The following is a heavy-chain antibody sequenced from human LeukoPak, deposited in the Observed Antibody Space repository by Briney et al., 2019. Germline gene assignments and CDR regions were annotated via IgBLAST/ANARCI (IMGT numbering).Heavy chain of an antibody. J-gene: IGHJ4*02. D-gene: IGHD3-3*01. V-gene: IGHV5-51*01. Sequence: PGGSLRISCKGSGCTFSSYWICWVRQMPGKGLEWMGIIYPGDSDTRYSPSLQGQVTISVDTSIGTAYLQWSSLKASDTAIYYCARQNDFRLDYWGQGTLVTVSS. CDR1: GCTFSSYW. CDR2: IYPGDSDT. CDR3: ARQNDFRLDY.